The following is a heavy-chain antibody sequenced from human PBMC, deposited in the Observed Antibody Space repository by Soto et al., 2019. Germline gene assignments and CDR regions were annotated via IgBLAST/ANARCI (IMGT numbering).Heavy chain of an antibody. V-gene: IGHV4-59*01. J-gene: IGHJ6*02. CDR2: IYYSGST. CDR1: GGSISSYY. CDR3: ARAKGSDTVMVNWPYYHYGLDV. Sequence: ETLSLTCTVSGGSISSYYWSWIRQPPGKGLEWIGYIYYSGSTNYNPSLKSRVTISVDTSKNQFSLKLSSVTAADTAVYYCARAKGSDTVMVNWPYYHYGLDVSGQGTTVTVSS. D-gene: IGHD5-18*01.